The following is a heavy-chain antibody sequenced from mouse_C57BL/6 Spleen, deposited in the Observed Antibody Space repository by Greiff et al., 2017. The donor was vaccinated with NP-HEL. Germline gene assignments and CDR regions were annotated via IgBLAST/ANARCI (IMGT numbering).Heavy chain of an antibody. CDR2: IHPSDSDT. D-gene: IGHD3-2*02. Sequence: VKLQQPGAELVKPGASVKVSCKASGYTFTSYWMHWVKQRPGQGLEWIGRIHPSDSDTNYNQKFKGKATLTADKSSSTAYMQLSSLTSEDSAVFFYAKTAQDTLYAMDYWGQGTSVTVSS. V-gene: IGHV1-74*01. CDR3: AKTAQDTLYAMDY. CDR1: GYTFTSYW. J-gene: IGHJ4*01.